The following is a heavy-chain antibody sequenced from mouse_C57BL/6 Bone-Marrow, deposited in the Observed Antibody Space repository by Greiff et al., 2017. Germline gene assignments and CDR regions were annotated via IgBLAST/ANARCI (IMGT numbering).Heavy chain of an antibody. CDR1: GYTFTSYW. J-gene: IGHJ4*01. D-gene: IGHD2-5*01. CDR3: ASSYYSNYGGAMDY. Sequence: LVESGAELAKPGASVKLSCKASGYTFTSYWMHWVKQRPGQGLEWIGYINPSSGYTKYNQKFKDKATLTADKSSSTAYMQLSSLTYEDSAVYDCASSYYSNYGGAMDYWGQGTSVTVSS. CDR2: INPSSGYT. V-gene: IGHV1-7*01.